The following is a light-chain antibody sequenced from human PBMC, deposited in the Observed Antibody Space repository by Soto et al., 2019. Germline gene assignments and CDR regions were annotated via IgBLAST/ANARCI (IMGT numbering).Light chain of an antibody. CDR1: QGISSW. V-gene: IGKV1-5*01. CDR3: QQYNNYVNS. Sequence: DIQMTQSPSTLSASVGDRVTISCRASQGISSWLAWYQQKPGMTPKLLIYDASSLESGVPSRFSGCGSGTEFTLTISSLQPDDFATYYCQQYNNYVNSFGQGTKLEMK. CDR2: DAS. J-gene: IGKJ2*01.